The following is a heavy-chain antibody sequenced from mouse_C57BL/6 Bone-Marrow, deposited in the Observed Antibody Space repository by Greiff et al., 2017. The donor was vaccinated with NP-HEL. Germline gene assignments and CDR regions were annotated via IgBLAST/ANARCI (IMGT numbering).Heavy chain of an antibody. V-gene: IGHV1-64*01. CDR1: GYTFTSYW. Sequence: VQLQQPGAELVKPGASVKLSCKASGYTFTSYWMHWVKQRPGQGLEWIGMIHPNSGSTNYNEKFKSKATLTVDKSSSTAYMQLSSLTSEDSAVDYCARGDYGSSFAYWGQGTLVTVSA. CDR3: ARGDYGSSFAY. CDR2: IHPNSGST. J-gene: IGHJ3*01. D-gene: IGHD1-1*01.